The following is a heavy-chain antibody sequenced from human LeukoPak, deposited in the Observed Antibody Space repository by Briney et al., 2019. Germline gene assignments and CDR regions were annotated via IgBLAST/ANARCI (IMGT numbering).Heavy chain of an antibody. CDR3: AKDLNSRWSLDY. D-gene: IGHD2/OR15-2a*01. CDR1: GFSNNSG. CDR2: ISYDGSNA. Sequence: GRSLRLSCEASGFSNNSGMYWVRPAPGTGLEWVAVISYDGSNAYYGDSVKGRFTISRDDSKNTLYLQMNSLRAEDTAVYYCAKDLNSRWSLDYWGQGTLVTVSS. V-gene: IGHV3-30*18. J-gene: IGHJ4*02.